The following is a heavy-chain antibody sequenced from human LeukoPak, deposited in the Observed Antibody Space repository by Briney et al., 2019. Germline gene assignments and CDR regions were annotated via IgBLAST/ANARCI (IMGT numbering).Heavy chain of an antibody. Sequence: ASVMVSCKASGYTFTGSYMHWVRQTPGQGLEWMGWINPNNGGTNYAQKFQGRVTMTRDTSISTAYMELSRLRSDDTAVYYCARDWAWEQVWFQHWGRGTQGIVSS. J-gene: IGHJ1*01. D-gene: IGHD1-26*01. CDR1: GYTFTGSY. CDR3: ARDWAWEQVWFQH. CDR2: INPNNGGT. V-gene: IGHV1-2*02.